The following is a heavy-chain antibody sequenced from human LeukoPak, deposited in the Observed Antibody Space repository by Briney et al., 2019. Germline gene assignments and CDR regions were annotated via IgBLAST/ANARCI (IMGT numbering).Heavy chain of an antibody. V-gene: IGHV3-30-3*02. CDR2: LSYGGTNK. Sequence: PGGSLRLSCAASGFTFSDYAMHWVRQAPGKGLEWVAVLSYGGTNKYYADSVKGRFTISRDNSKNTLYLQMNSLRAEDTAVYYCAKMFGGLISAFDIWGQGTMVTVSS. CDR3: AKMFGGLISAFDI. CDR1: GFTFSDYA. D-gene: IGHD3-16*01. J-gene: IGHJ3*02.